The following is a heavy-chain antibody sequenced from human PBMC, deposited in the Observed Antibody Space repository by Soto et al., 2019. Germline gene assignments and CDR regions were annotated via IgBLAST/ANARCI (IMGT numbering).Heavy chain of an antibody. Sequence: SLKISCKGSGYTFTNYWIGWVRQMPGKGLEWMGIIYPGDSDTKYNPSFQGQVTISADKSITTTYLRWTSLKASDTAIYYCAASIFYYGMDVWGQGTTVTVSS. CDR2: IYPGDSDT. V-gene: IGHV5-51*01. CDR1: GYTFTNYW. CDR3: AASIFYYGMDV. J-gene: IGHJ6*02.